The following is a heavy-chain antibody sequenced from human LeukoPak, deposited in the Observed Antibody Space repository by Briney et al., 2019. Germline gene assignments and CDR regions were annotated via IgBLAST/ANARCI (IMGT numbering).Heavy chain of an antibody. V-gene: IGHV3-66*01. Sequence: GGSLRLSCAASGLTVSSNFMTWVRQAPGKGLEWVAVIYIDGSTYNADSVKGRFTISRDNSKNTVYLHMNSLGAEDTAVYYCARSGGSKRRGTTIVTWYFDYWGQGTLVTVSS. CDR2: IYIDGST. CDR1: GLTVSSNF. J-gene: IGHJ4*02. D-gene: IGHD5-18*01. CDR3: ARSGGSKRRGTTIVTWYFDY.